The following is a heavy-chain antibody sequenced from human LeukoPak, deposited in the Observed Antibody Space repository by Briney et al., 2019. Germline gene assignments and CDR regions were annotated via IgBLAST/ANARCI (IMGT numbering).Heavy chain of an antibody. CDR3: ARVGHSVRYSHYDYSPYDY. CDR1: GFTFSSYW. V-gene: IGHV3-74*01. J-gene: IGHJ4*02. D-gene: IGHD5/OR15-5a*01. Sequence: GGSLRLSCAASGFTFSSYWMHWVRQAPGKGLVWVSRINSDGSSTSYADSVKGRFTISRDNAKNTLYLQMNSLRAEDTAVYYCARVGHSVRYSHYDYSPYDYWGQGTLVTVSS. CDR2: INSDGSST.